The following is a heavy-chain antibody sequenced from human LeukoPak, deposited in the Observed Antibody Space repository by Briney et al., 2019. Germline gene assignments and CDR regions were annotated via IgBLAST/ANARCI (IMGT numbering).Heavy chain of an antibody. D-gene: IGHD6-13*01. J-gene: IGHJ4*02. CDR1: GFTFSTYD. V-gene: IGHV3-23*01. Sequence: GGSLRLSCAASGFTFSTYDMSWVRQAPGKGLEWVSAISGTGASTYYADSVKGRFTISRDNSKNTLFLQMNSLRAEDTAVYYCARTLSSRWTFDYWGQGTLVTVSS. CDR2: ISGTGAST. CDR3: ARTLSSRWTFDY.